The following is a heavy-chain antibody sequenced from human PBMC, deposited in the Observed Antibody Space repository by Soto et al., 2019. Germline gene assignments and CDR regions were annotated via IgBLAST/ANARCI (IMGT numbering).Heavy chain of an antibody. CDR1: GFTFSSYA. CDR2: ISYDGSNK. Sequence: QVQLVESGGGVVQPGRSLRLSCAASGFTFSSYAMHWVRQAPGKGLEWVAVISYDGSNKYYADSVKGRFTISRDNSKNTRYLQMNSLRAEDTAVYYCARDSDCISTSCQAPYYYGMDVWGQGTTVTVSS. V-gene: IGHV3-30-3*01. CDR3: ARDSDCISTSCQAPYYYGMDV. D-gene: IGHD2-2*01. J-gene: IGHJ6*02.